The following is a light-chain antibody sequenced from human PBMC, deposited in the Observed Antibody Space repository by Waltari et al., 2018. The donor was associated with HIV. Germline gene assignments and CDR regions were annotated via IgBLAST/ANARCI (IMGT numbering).Light chain of an antibody. CDR2: KTN. J-gene: IGLJ2*01. V-gene: IGLV1-47*01. Sequence: QSVLTQPPSASGTPGQRATISCFGSNSNIGSNYVYWYQQLPGMAPKLLIYKTNKRPSGVPDRSSGSKSGTSASLAISGLRSEDEADYYCAAWDDRLNLVFGGGTKLTVL. CDR3: AAWDDRLNLV. CDR1: NSNIGSNY.